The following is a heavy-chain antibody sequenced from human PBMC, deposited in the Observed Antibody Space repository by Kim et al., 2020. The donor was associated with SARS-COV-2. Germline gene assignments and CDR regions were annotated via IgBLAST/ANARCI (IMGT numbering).Heavy chain of an antibody. CDR3: ASWTSSGPYYYYGMDV. J-gene: IGHJ6*02. D-gene: IGHD3-22*01. Sequence: GGSLRLSCAASGFTFSSYWMHWVRQAPGKGLVWVSRINSDGSSTSYADSVKGRFTISRDNAKNTLYLQMNSLRAEDTAVYYCASWTSSGPYYYYGMDVWGQGTTVTVSS. V-gene: IGHV3-74*01. CDR2: INSDGSST. CDR1: GFTFSSYW.